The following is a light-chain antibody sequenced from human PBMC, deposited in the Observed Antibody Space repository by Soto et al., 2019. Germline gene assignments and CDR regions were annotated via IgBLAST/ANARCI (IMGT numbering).Light chain of an antibody. J-gene: IGKJ4*01. V-gene: IGKV3-11*01. Sequence: EIVLPQSPATLSLSPGERATLSCRASQSVSSYLAWYQQKPGQAPRLLIYDASNRATGLPARFSGSGSGTDFTLPISRLEPEDFAVYYCQQRSNWPLTFCGGTKVEIK. CDR1: QSVSSY. CDR2: DAS. CDR3: QQRSNWPLT.